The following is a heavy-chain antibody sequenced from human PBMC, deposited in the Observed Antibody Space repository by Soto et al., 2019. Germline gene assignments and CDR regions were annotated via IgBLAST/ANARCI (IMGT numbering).Heavy chain of an antibody. CDR3: ARGDGFNYYFDY. Sequence: QVHLVQSGAEVRQPGSSVRVSCKASGGTFSGAGVSWVRQAPGQGLEWMGNHFPMFGSTNYAEKFQGRLTISADAPATTAYMDLSSLRSDDTAVYYCARGDGFNYYFDYWGQGALVTVSS. CDR1: GGTFSGAG. J-gene: IGHJ4*02. V-gene: IGHV1-69*18. CDR2: HFPMFGST. D-gene: IGHD1-1*01.